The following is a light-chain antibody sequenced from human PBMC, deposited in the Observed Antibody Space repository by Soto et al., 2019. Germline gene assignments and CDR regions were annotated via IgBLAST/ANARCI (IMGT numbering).Light chain of an antibody. CDR2: GAS. J-gene: IGKJ4*01. CDR3: QQYGSSPLT. V-gene: IGKV3-20*01. Sequence: EIVLTQSPGTLSLSPGERATLSCRASQSVSSSYLAWYQQKPGQAPRLLIYGASSRATGIPDRFSGSGSRTDFTLTISRLEPEDFAFYYCQQYGSSPLTFRGGTKVDIK. CDR1: QSVSSSY.